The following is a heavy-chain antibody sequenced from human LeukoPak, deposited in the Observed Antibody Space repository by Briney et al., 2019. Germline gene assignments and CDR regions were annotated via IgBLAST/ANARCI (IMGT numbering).Heavy chain of an antibody. Sequence: SETLSLTCTVSGYSISSGYYWGWIRQPPGKGLEWIGSIYHSGSTYYNPSLKSRVTISVDTSKNQFSLKLSSVTAADTAVYYCARVPLFGWAPYYYYYMDVWGKGTTVTVSS. CDR2: IYHSGST. CDR3: ARVPLFGWAPYYYYYMDV. D-gene: IGHD3-10*01. J-gene: IGHJ6*03. V-gene: IGHV4-38-2*02. CDR1: GYSISSGYY.